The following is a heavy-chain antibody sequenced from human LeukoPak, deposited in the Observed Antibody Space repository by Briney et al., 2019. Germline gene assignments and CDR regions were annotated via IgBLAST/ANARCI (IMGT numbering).Heavy chain of an antibody. CDR2: INTNTGNP. CDR1: GYTFTSYA. Sequence: ASVKVSCKASGYTFTSYAMNWVRQAPGQGLEWMGWINTNTGNPTYAQGFTGRFVFSLDTSVSTAYLQISSLKAEDTAVYYCARGGYGGYQLYFDYWGQGTLVTVSS. CDR3: ARGGYGGYQLYFDY. D-gene: IGHD5-12*01. J-gene: IGHJ4*02. V-gene: IGHV7-4-1*02.